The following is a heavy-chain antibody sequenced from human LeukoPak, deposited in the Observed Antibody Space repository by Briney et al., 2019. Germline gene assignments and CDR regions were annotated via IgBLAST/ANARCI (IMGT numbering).Heavy chain of an antibody. CDR1: GFTFSRYA. CDR3: AKDLDDRN. CDR2: ISGSGDST. Sequence: GGSLRLSCAGSGFTFSRYAMSWVRQAPGKGLDWVSGISGSGDSTYSADSMRGRFTISRGNSKNTLYLQMNSLRAEDTAVYYCAKDLDDRNWGQGTLVTVSS. J-gene: IGHJ4*02. D-gene: IGHD3-16*01. V-gene: IGHV3-23*01.